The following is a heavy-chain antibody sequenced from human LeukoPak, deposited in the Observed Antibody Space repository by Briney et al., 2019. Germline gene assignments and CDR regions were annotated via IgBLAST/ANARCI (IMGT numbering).Heavy chain of an antibody. D-gene: IGHD2-2*01. V-gene: IGHV4-4*07. J-gene: IGHJ4*02. Sequence: SETLSLTCTVSGGSIINYYWSWIRQSAEKGLEWIGRIYTSGSTNYNPSLKSRVTMSVDTTKNQFSLKLSSVTAADTAVYYCSRHGRYCSSTSCYRAFDYWGQGTLVTVSS. CDR2: IYTSGST. CDR1: GGSIINYY. CDR3: SRHGRYCSSTSCYRAFDY.